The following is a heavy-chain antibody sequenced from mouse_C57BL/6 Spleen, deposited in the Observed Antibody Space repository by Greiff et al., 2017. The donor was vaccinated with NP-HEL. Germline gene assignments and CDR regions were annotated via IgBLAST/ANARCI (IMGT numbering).Heavy chain of an antibody. D-gene: IGHD1-1*01. J-gene: IGHJ1*03. CDR2: INPSTGGT. Sequence: VQLQQSGPELVKPGASVKISCKASGYSFTGYYMHWVKQSPEQSLEWIGEINPSTGGTTYNQKFKAKATLTADKSSSTAYLQLNSLTSEDSAVYYCARGGFMTTPWDFDVWGTGTTVTVSS. V-gene: IGHV1-42*01. CDR1: GYSFTGYY. CDR3: ARGGFMTTPWDFDV.